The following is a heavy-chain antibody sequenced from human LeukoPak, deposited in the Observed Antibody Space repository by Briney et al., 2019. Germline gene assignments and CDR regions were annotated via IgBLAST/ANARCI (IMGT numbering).Heavy chain of an antibody. Sequence: GGSLRLSCAASGFTLSSNYMSWVRQAPGKGLEWVSVIYSGGSTYYADSVKGRFTISRDNSKNTLYLQMNSLRAEDTAVYYCARAPLVGATSAGYWGQGTLVTVSS. V-gene: IGHV3-66*01. CDR2: IYSGGST. CDR3: ARAPLVGATSAGY. CDR1: GFTLSSNY. J-gene: IGHJ4*02. D-gene: IGHD1-26*01.